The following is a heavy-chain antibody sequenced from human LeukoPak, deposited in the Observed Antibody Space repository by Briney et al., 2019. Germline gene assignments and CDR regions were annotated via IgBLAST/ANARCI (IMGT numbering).Heavy chain of an antibody. J-gene: IGHJ3*02. CDR3: ARDCGGDCFDAFDI. CDR1: GGSIKSYS. D-gene: IGHD2-21*02. CDR2: ISSSGST. Sequence: PSETLSLTCTVSGGSIKSYSWSWIRQPPGKGLEWIGYISSSGSTNYNPSLQSRVTISLDASDNQLSLNLSSVTAADTAVYYCARDCGGDCFDAFDIWGQGTMVTVSS. V-gene: IGHV4-59*01.